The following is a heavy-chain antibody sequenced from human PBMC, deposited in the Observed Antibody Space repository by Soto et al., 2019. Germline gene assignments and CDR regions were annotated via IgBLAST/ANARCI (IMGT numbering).Heavy chain of an antibody. CDR3: ARGSAHSSGYYYAFDI. J-gene: IGHJ3*02. CDR1: GGCISSYY. V-gene: IGHV4-59*01. CDR2: IYYSGST. Sequence: ASETLSLTCTVTGGCISSYYWSWIKQPPGKGLEWIAYIYYSGSTNYNPSLKSRVTISVDTSKNQFSLRLSSVTAADTAVYYCARGSAHSSGYYYAFDIWGQGTMVT. D-gene: IGHD3-22*01.